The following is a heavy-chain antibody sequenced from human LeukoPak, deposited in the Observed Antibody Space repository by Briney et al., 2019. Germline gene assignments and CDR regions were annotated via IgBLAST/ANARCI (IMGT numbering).Heavy chain of an antibody. CDR3: ARWGYTNGWYYFEN. J-gene: IGHJ4*02. CDR1: GFTFINYW. Sequence: GGSLRLSCAASGFTFINYWMGWVRQAPGKGLDWVANIKQDGSETYYVDSVKGRFTISRDNAKNSLYLQMNSLRAEDTAVYYCARWGYTNGWYYFENWGQGTLVTVSS. D-gene: IGHD6-19*01. V-gene: IGHV3-7*01. CDR2: IKQDGSET.